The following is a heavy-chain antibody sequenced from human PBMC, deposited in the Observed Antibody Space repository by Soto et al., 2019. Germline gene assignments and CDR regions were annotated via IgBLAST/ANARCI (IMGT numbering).Heavy chain of an antibody. J-gene: IGHJ4*02. CDR1: GYTFTGYY. CDR3: ARDRDPYTNATDY. CDR2: INPNSGGT. V-gene: IGHV1-2*04. D-gene: IGHD1-1*01. Sequence: GASVKVSCKASGYTFTGYYMHWVRQAPGQGLEWMGWINPNSGGTNYAQKFQGWVTMTRDTSISTAYMELSRLRSDDTAVYYCARDRDPYTNATDYWGQGTLVTVSS.